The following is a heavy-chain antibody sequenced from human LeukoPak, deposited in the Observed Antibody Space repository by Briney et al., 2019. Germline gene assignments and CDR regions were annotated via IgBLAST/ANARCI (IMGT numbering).Heavy chain of an antibody. CDR3: ARPYYYDSSAAGY. CDR1: GFTFSSYA. Sequence: GGSLRLSCAASGFTFSSYAMHWVHQAPGKGLEYVSAISSNGGSTYYANSVKGRFTISRDNSKNTLYLQMGSLRAEDMAVYYCARPYYYDSSAAGYWGQGTLVTVSS. CDR2: ISSNGGST. D-gene: IGHD3-22*01. J-gene: IGHJ4*02. V-gene: IGHV3-64*01.